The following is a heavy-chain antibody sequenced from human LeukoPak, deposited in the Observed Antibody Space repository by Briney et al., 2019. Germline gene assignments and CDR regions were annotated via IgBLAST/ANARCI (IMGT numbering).Heavy chain of an antibody. CDR1: GGSFSGYH. Sequence: SETLSLTCAVYGGSFSGYHWSWIRQSPGEGLEWIGEINHSGSTNYNPSLKSRVTISVDTSKNQFSLKLSSVTAADTAVYYCARKSNDFDYWGQGTLVTVSS. CDR2: INHSGST. J-gene: IGHJ4*02. V-gene: IGHV4-34*01. CDR3: ARKSNDFDY.